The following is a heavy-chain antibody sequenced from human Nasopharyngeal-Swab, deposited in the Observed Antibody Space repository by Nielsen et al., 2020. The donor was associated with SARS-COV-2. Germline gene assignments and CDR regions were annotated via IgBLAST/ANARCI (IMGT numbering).Heavy chain of an antibody. D-gene: IGHD3-3*01. J-gene: IGHJ6*02. V-gene: IGHV3-21*01. Sequence: GGSLRLSCAASGLIFSRYDMNWVRQAPGKGLEWVSAISGESTYIYYSGSVRGQFIISRDNAENSVYLQMNSLTAEDTGVYFCARALPPLRFSTYGMDVWGQGTTVTVS. CDR2: ISGESTYI. CDR3: ARALPPLRFSTYGMDV. CDR1: GLIFSRYD.